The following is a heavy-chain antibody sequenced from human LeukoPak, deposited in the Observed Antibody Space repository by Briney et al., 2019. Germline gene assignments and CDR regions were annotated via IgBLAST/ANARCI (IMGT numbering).Heavy chain of an antibody. CDR2: INHSGST. J-gene: IGHJ4*02. CDR1: GGSISSYY. V-gene: IGHV4-34*01. D-gene: IGHD2-8*02. CDR3: ARGKLVGRPFDY. Sequence: ETLSLTCTVSGGSISSYYWSWIRQPPGKGLEWIGEINHSGSTNYNPSLKSRVTISVDTSKNQFPLKLSSVTAADTAVYYCARGKLVGRPFDYWGQGTLVTVSS.